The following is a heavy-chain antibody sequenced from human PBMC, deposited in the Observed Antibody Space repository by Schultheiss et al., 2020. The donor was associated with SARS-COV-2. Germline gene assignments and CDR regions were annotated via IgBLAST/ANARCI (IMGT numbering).Heavy chain of an antibody. Sequence: SETLSLTCTVSGGSISSYYWSWIRQPPGKGLEWIGYIYYSGSTNYNPSLKSRVTISVDTSKNQFSLKLSSVTAADTAVYYCARGSPVDTAMVTGEDWFDPWGQGTLVTVSS. V-gene: IGHV4-59*01. J-gene: IGHJ5*02. D-gene: IGHD5-18*01. CDR2: IYYSGST. CDR1: GGSISSYY. CDR3: ARGSPVDTAMVTGEDWFDP.